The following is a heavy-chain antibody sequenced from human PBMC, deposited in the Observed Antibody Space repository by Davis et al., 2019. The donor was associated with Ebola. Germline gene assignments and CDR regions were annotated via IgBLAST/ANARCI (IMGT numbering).Heavy chain of an antibody. J-gene: IGHJ4*02. CDR1: GYTFTNYY. CDR2: INPNDGRT. CDR3: ARVIYYYDSSGYSDS. D-gene: IGHD3-22*01. V-gene: IGHV1-46*01. Sequence: AASVKVSCKASGYTFTNYYMHWVRQAPGQGLEWMGMINPNDGRTIYAQKFQGRVTVTRDTSTTTVYMDLSSLRSEDTARYYCARVIYYYDSSGYSDSWGQGTLVTVSS.